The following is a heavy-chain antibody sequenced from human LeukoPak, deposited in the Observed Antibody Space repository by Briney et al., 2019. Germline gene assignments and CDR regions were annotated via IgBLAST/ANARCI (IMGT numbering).Heavy chain of an antibody. J-gene: IGHJ4*02. CDR2: IIPIFGTA. CDR3: ARGPYDSSGYYRPSYANY. CDR1: GGTFSSYA. D-gene: IGHD3-22*01. Sequence: SVKVSCKASGGTFSSYAISWVRQAPGQGLEWIGGIIPIFGTANYAQKFQGRVTITTDESTSTAYMELSSLRSEDTAVYYCARGPYDSSGYYRPSYANYWGQGTLVTVSS. V-gene: IGHV1-69*05.